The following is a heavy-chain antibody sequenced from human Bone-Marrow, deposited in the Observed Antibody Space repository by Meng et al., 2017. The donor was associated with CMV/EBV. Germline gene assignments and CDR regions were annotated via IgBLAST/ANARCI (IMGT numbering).Heavy chain of an antibody. CDR1: GLTVSSND. Sequence: PGESLNLSCAASGLTVSSNDMSWVRRATGKGLEWVSVIYSGGSTYYADSMKGRFTISRDNSKNTLYLQMNSLGAEDTAVYYCAGNRAHWGQGTLVTVSS. CDR2: IYSGGST. CDR3: AGNRAH. V-gene: IGHV3-66*02. D-gene: IGHD1-14*01. J-gene: IGHJ4*02.